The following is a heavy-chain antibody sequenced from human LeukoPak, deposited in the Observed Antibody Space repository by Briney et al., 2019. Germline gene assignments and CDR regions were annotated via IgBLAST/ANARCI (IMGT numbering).Heavy chain of an antibody. V-gene: IGHV3-21*01. D-gene: IGHD2-21*02. CDR1: GFTFSSYS. Sequence: GGSLRLSCAASGFTFSSYSMNWVRQAPGKGLEWVSSISSSSSYIYYADSVKGRFTISRDNAKNSLYLQMNSLRAEDTAVYYCASPESIVVVTAISYWGQGTLVTVSS. CDR3: ASPESIVVVTAISY. CDR2: ISSSSSYI. J-gene: IGHJ4*02.